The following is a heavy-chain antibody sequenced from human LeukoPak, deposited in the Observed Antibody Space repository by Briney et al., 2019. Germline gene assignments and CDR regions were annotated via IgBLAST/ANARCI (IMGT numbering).Heavy chain of an antibody. Sequence: PSETLSLTCAVYGGSFSGYYWSWIRQPPGKGLEWIGEINHSGSTNYNPSLQSRVTISVDTSKNQFSLKLSSVTAADTAVYYCARVQAVAGLRAWGQGTLVTVSS. CDR3: ARVQAVAGLRA. CDR1: GGSFSGYY. J-gene: IGHJ5*02. V-gene: IGHV4-34*01. D-gene: IGHD6-19*01. CDR2: INHSGST.